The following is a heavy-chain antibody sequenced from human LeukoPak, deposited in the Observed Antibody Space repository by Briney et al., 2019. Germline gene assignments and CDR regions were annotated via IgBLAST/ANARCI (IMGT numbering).Heavy chain of an antibody. V-gene: IGHV3-13*01. J-gene: IGHJ6*02. CDR1: GFTFSSYD. D-gene: IGHD6-19*01. CDR2: IGTAGDT. CDR3: ARDRPDSGWVPLRYYGMDV. Sequence: GGSLRLSCAASGFTFSSYDMHWVRQATGKGLEWVSAIGTAGDTYYPGSVKGRFTISRENAKNSLYLQMNSLRAEDTAVYYCARDRPDSGWVPLRYYGMDVWGQGTTVTVSS.